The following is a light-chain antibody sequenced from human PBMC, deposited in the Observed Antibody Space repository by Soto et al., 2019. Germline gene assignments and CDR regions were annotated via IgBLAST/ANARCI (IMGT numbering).Light chain of an antibody. CDR3: QLYGDSGIT. Sequence: EIVLTQSPGTLSFSPGERATLSCRASQSVSRNFIAWYQQKPGQAPRLLIYDSSTRATGSPDRFSGSGSGTAFTLTINSLEPEDFAVYHCQLYGDSGITFGGGTKVEIK. J-gene: IGKJ4*01. CDR1: QSVSRNF. V-gene: IGKV3-20*01. CDR2: DSS.